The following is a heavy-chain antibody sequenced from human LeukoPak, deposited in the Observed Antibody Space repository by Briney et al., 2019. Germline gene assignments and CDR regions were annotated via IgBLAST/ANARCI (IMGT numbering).Heavy chain of an antibody. Sequence: RSGGSLRLSCAASGFTVSSNYMSWVRQAPGKGLEWVSSISSSSSYIYYADSVKGRFTISRDNAKNSLYLQMNSLRAEDTAVYYCARDAGAAAGNSRWFDPWGQGTLVTVSS. V-gene: IGHV3-21*01. D-gene: IGHD6-13*01. J-gene: IGHJ5*02. CDR1: GFTVSSNY. CDR3: ARDAGAAAGNSRWFDP. CDR2: ISSSSSYI.